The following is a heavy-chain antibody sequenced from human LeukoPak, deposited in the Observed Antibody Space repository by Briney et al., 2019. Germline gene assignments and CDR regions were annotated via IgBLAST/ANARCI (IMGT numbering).Heavy chain of an antibody. CDR2: INHSGST. CDR1: GGSFSGYY. CDR3: ARGILPGDFDY. V-gene: IGHV4-34*01. J-gene: IGHJ4*02. Sequence: SETLSLTCAVYGGSFSGYYWSWIRQPPGKGLEWIGEINHSGSTNYNPSLKSRVTISVDTSKNQFSLKLSSVTAADTAVYYCARGILPGDFDYWDQGTLVTVSS. D-gene: IGHD3-9*01.